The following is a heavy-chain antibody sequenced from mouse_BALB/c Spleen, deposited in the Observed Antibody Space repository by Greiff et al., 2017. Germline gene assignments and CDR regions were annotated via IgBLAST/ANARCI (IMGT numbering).Heavy chain of an antibody. V-gene: IGHV2-9*02. J-gene: IGHJ4*01. CDR1: GFSLTSYG. D-gene: IGHD2-4*01. CDR3: ARDLDYDVGAMDY. Sequence: VQLQESGPGLVAPSQSLSITCTVSGFSLTSYGVHWVRQPPGKGLEWLGVIWAGGSTNYNSALMSRLSISKDNSKSQVFLKMNSLQTDDTAMYYCARDLDYDVGAMDYWGQGTSVTVSS. CDR2: IWAGGST.